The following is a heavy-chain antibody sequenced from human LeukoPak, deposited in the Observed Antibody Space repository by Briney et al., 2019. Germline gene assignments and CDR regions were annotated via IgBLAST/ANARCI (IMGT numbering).Heavy chain of an antibody. V-gene: IGHV1-8*02. D-gene: IGHD3-10*01. CDR2: INPNSGNT. CDR1: GYTFTSYG. J-gene: IGHJ6*02. Sequence: ASVKVSCKASGYTFTSYGINWVRQATGQGLEWMGWINPNSGNTGYAQKFQGRVTMTRNTSINTAFMELSSLRSEDTAVYYCARGQGQYYGSGTLYGMDVWGQGTTVTVSS. CDR3: ARGQGQYYGSGTLYGMDV.